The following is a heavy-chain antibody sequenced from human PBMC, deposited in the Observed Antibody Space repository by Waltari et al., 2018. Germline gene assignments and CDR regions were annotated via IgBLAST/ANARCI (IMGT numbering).Heavy chain of an antibody. CDR2: IRYEGSNK. Sequence: QVQLVESGGGVVQPGGSLRLSCAASGFTFSSYGMHWVRQSPGKGLEWVAVIRYEGSNKYYADSVKGRFTISRENSKNTLYLQMNSMRAEETAVYYCAKDGVRIAARPTYFDYWGQGTLVTVSS. V-gene: IGHV3-30*02. J-gene: IGHJ4*02. CDR3: AKDGVRIAARPTYFDY. D-gene: IGHD6-6*01. CDR1: GFTFSSYG.